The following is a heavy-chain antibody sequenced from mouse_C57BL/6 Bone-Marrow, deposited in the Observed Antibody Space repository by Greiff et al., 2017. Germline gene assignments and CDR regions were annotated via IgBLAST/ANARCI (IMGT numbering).Heavy chain of an antibody. J-gene: IGHJ4*01. D-gene: IGHD1-2*01. CDR1: GFSLTSYG. CDR2: LWSGGST. V-gene: IGHV2-2*01. CDR3: ARKITTAPYSMDY. Sequence: VPLQQSGPGLVQPSQSLSITCTVSGFSLTSYGVHWVRQSPGKGLEWLGVLWSGGSTDYNAAFISRLSISKDNSKGQVFFKMNSLQADDTAIYYCARKITTAPYSMDYWRQGTSVTVSS.